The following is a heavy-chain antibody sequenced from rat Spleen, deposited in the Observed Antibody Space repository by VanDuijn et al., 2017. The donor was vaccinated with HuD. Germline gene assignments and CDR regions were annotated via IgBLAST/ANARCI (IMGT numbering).Heavy chain of an antibody. D-gene: IGHD1-9*01. Sequence: EVQLVESGGGLVQPGRSMKLSCSVSGFTFSDYGMAWVRQAPTKGLGWVATISYGDSSGHSSTYYRDSVKGRFTISTDNAKSTLSLQMDSLRSEDTATYYCARRHYGYTDYFDYWGQGVMVTVSS. J-gene: IGHJ2*01. CDR2: ISYGDSSGHSST. V-gene: IGHV5-29*01. CDR1: GFTFSDYG. CDR3: ARRHYGYTDYFDY.